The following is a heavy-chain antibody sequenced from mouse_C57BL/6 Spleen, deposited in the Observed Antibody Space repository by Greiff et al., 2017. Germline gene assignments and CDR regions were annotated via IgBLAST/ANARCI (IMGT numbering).Heavy chain of an antibody. CDR2: IYPGSGST. J-gene: IGHJ1*03. Sequence: QVQLQQPGAELVKPGASVKMSCKASGYTFTSYWITWVKQRPGQGLEWIGDIYPGSGSTNYNEKFKSKATLTVDTSSSTAYMQLSSLTSEDSVVYYCAQTGSYDWYFDVWGTGTTVTVSS. CDR3: AQTGSYDWYFDV. V-gene: IGHV1-55*01. CDR1: GYTFTSYW. D-gene: IGHD1-1*02.